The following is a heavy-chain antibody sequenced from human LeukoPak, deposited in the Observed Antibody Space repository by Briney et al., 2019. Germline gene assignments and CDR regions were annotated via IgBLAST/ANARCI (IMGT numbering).Heavy chain of an antibody. D-gene: IGHD5-18*01. V-gene: IGHV3-53*01. J-gene: IGHJ4*02. CDR1: GFIFSSYW. Sequence: PGGSLRLSCEVSGFIFSSYWMHWVRQAPGKGLEWVSVIYSGDITYYTDSMKGRFTISRDNSKNTLYLQMNSLRAEDTAVYYCARGSGYSYGFPDYWGQGTLVTVSS. CDR2: IYSGDIT. CDR3: ARGSGYSYGFPDY.